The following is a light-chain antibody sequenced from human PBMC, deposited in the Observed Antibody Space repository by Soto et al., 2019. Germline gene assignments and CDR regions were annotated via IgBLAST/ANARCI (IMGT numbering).Light chain of an antibody. CDR1: QSISSW. Sequence: DIQMTHSPSTLSASVGERVTITCRASQSISSWLAWYQQKPGKAPKLLIYDVSSLESGVPSRFSGSGSGTDFTLTISRLEPEDFAVYYCQQYGSSPTWTFGQGTKV. CDR3: QQYGSSPTWT. V-gene: IGKV1-5*01. CDR2: DVS. J-gene: IGKJ1*01.